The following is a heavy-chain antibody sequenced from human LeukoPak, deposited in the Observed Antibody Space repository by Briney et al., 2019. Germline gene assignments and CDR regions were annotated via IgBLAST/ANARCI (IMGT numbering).Heavy chain of an antibody. CDR1: GFTFSSYG. V-gene: IGHV3-30*03. CDR2: ISYDGSNK. CDR3: ARDSAIGSSSWKLDY. J-gene: IGHJ4*02. Sequence: GGSLRLSCAASGFTFSSYGMHWVRQAPGKGLEWVAVISYDGSNKYYADSVKGRFTISRDNSKNTLYLQMNSLRAEDTAVYYCARDSAIGSSSWKLDYWGQGTLVTVSS. D-gene: IGHD6-13*01.